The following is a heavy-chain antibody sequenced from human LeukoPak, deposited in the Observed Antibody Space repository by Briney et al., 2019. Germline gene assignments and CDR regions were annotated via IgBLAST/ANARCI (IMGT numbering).Heavy chain of an antibody. CDR1: GYTFTNYY. Sequence: ASVKVSCKAYGYTFTNYYIHWVRKAPGEGLEWLGWINPDSGDTKFAQSFLGRVALTRDTSISTAYMELTRLRSDDTALYFCARTMQGGFNYWGQGTLVTASS. V-gene: IGHV1-2*02. D-gene: IGHD3-16*01. CDR3: ARTMQGGFNY. CDR2: INPDSGDT. J-gene: IGHJ4*02.